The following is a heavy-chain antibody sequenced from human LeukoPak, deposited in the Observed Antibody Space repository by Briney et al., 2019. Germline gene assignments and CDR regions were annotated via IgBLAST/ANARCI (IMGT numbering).Heavy chain of an antibody. Sequence: GGSLRLSCAASGFTFSSYAMHWVRQAPGKGLEWVAVISYDGTNKYYADSVKGRFTSCRDNSNNTLYLQITSLRPEDTAVYNCAREKLYYPDSSAYSFDYWGHGTLVTVSS. CDR1: GFTFSSYA. J-gene: IGHJ4*01. CDR3: AREKLYYPDSSAYSFDY. V-gene: IGHV3-30*04. CDR2: ISYDGTNK. D-gene: IGHD3-22*01.